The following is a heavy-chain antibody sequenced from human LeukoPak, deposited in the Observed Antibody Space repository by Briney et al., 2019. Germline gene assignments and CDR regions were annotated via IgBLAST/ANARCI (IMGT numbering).Heavy chain of an antibody. CDR2: IYHSGST. Sequence: SETLSLTCAVSGGSISSGGYSWSWIRQPPGKGLEWIGYIYHSGSTYYNPSLKSRVTISVDRSKNQFSLKLSSVTAADTAVYYCARGSGFGELYQYYFGYWGQGTLVTVSS. D-gene: IGHD3-10*01. V-gene: IGHV4-30-2*01. CDR3: ARGSGFGELYQYYFGY. CDR1: GGSISSGGYS. J-gene: IGHJ4*02.